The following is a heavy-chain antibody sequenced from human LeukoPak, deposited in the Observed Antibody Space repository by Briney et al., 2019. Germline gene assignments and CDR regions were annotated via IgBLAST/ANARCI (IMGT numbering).Heavy chain of an antibody. Sequence: GGSLRLSCAVSGFTFDDYGMSWLRQAPGKGLEWVSGINWNGGSTGYVDSVKGRFTISRDNAKNSLHLQMNSLRAEDTALYYCARDISSGWYFDYWGQGTLVTVSS. V-gene: IGHV3-20*04. CDR3: ARDISSGWYFDY. D-gene: IGHD6-19*01. CDR1: GFTFDDYG. J-gene: IGHJ4*02. CDR2: INWNGGST.